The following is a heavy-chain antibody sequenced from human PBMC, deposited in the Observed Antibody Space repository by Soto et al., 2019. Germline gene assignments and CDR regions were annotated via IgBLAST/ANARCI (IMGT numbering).Heavy chain of an antibody. Sequence: GGSLRLSCEVSGFTFSNFWMTWVRQAPGKGLEWVANIKKDGSEKNFVDSVKGRFTISRDNAKNSLYLQMNSLRAEDTAVYYCTTGGLLTLRYWGQGAMVTVSS. V-gene: IGHV3-7*03. CDR1: GFTFSNFW. J-gene: IGHJ4*02. CDR3: TTGGLLTLRY. CDR2: IKKDGSEK. D-gene: IGHD3-10*01.